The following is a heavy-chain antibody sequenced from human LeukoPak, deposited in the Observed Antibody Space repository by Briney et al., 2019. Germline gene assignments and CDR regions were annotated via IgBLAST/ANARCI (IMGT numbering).Heavy chain of an antibody. V-gene: IGHV4-39*07. J-gene: IGHJ4*02. CDR2: IYSNGKT. Sequence: SETLSLTCTVSGGSISSGSYSWDWIRQPPGKGLEWIGDIYSNGKTNYNPSLRSRVTMSIDPSKDQFSLKLSSVTAADTAVYYCARDIRERWLQFFDYWGQGTLVTVSS. CDR3: ARDIRERWLQFFDY. D-gene: IGHD5-12*01. CDR1: GGSISSGSYS.